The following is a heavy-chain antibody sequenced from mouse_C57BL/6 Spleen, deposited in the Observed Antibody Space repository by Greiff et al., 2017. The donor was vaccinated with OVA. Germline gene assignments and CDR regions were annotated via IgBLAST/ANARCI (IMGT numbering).Heavy chain of an antibody. V-gene: IGHV2-9-1*01. Sequence: VKLVESGPGLVAPSQRLSITCTVSGFSFTSSAISWVRQPPGKGLEWLGVIWTGGGTNYNSALKSRLSISKDNSKSQVFLKMNSLQTDDTARYYCASYDGYYVAYWGQGTLVTVSA. CDR1: GFSFTSSA. J-gene: IGHJ3*01. D-gene: IGHD2-3*01. CDR2: IWTGGGT. CDR3: ASYDGYYVAY.